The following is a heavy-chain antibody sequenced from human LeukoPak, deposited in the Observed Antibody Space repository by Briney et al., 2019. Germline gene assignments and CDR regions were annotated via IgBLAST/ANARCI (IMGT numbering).Heavy chain of an antibody. V-gene: IGHV3-23*01. CDR2: ISGSGGST. D-gene: IGHD3-22*01. J-gene: IGHJ4*02. Sequence: GGSLRLSCAASGFTFSSYAMSWVRQAPGKGLEWVSAISGSGGSTYYADSVKGRFTISRDNSKNTLYLQMNSLRADDTAVYYCAKKGRYYYDSSGYYPFDYWGQGTLVTVSS. CDR1: GFTFSSYA. CDR3: AKKGRYYYDSSGYYPFDY.